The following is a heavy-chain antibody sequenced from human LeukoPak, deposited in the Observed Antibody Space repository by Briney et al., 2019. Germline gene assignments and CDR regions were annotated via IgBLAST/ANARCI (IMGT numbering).Heavy chain of an antibody. CDR2: ISDDGSNK. V-gene: IGHV3-30*03. CDR3: ARSAYYYDSRGYHNYYHYGMDV. CDR1: GSTISTYG. Sequence: GGSLRCSCAASGSTISTYGMHWVRQAPGKGLEWVAVISDDGSNKYYADSVKGRFTISRDNSKNTLYLQMNSLRAEDTAVYYCARSAYYYDSRGYHNYYHYGMDVWGQGTTVTVSS. D-gene: IGHD3-22*01. J-gene: IGHJ6*02.